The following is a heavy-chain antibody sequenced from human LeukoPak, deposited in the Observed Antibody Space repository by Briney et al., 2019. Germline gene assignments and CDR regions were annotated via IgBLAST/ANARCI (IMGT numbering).Heavy chain of an antibody. CDR1: GGSFSGYY. V-gene: IGHV4-34*01. Sequence: SETLSLTCAVYGGSFSGYYWSWIRQPPGKGLEWIGEINHSGSTNYNPSLKSRVTISVDTSRNQFSLKLGSVTAADTAVYYCARGPEDSSGWLLYFDYWGQGTLVTVSS. D-gene: IGHD6-19*01. CDR2: INHSGST. CDR3: ARGPEDSSGWLLYFDY. J-gene: IGHJ4*02.